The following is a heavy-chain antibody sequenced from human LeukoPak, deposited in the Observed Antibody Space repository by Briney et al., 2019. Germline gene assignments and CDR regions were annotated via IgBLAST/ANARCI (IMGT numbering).Heavy chain of an antibody. D-gene: IGHD3-10*02. CDR2: ISGSGGST. CDR1: GFTFSSYA. V-gene: IGHV3-23*01. Sequence: GGSLRLSCAASGFTFSSYAMSWVRQAPGKGLEWVSAISGSGGSTYYADSVKGRFTISRDNSKNTLYLQMNSLRAEDTAVYYCANPAYVRGASHYYYYGMDVWGQGTTVTVSS. J-gene: IGHJ6*02. CDR3: ANPAYVRGASHYYYYGMDV.